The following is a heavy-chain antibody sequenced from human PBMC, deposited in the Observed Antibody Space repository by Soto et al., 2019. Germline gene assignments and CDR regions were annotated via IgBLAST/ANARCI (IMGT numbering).Heavy chain of an antibody. CDR2: INAGTGNT. CDR3: ARPAEGGYNYGY. D-gene: IGHD5-12*01. CDR1: GYTFTSYA. J-gene: IGHJ4*02. Sequence: QVQLVQSGAEVKKPGASVKVSCKASGYTFTSYAMHWVRQAPGQRLEWMGWINAGTGNTKYSQKFQGRVTITRDTSASTAYMELSSLRSEDTAVYYCARPAEGGYNYGYWGQGTLVTVSS. V-gene: IGHV1-3*01.